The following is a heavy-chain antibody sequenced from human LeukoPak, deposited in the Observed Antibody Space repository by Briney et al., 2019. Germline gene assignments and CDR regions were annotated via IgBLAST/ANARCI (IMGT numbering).Heavy chain of an antibody. D-gene: IGHD3/OR15-3a*01. Sequence: SETLSLTCTVSGGSISSSSYYWGWIRQPPGKGLEWIGSIYYSGSTNYNPSLKSRVTISVDTSKNQFSLKLSSVTAADTAVYYCARRRDSFDYWGQGTLVTVSS. CDR1: GGSISSSSYY. CDR2: IYYSGST. V-gene: IGHV4-39*07. J-gene: IGHJ4*02. CDR3: ARRRDSFDY.